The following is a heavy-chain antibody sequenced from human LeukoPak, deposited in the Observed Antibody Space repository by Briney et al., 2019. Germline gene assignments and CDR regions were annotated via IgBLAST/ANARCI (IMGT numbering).Heavy chain of an antibody. J-gene: IGHJ5*02. CDR2: IYTSGST. CDR1: GGSISSGSYY. Sequence: PSETLSLTCTVSGGSISSGSYYWSWIRQPAGKGLEWIGRIYTSGSTNYNPSLKSRVTISVDTSKNQFSLKLSSVTAADTAVYYCARVAAAFRFEEEGFDPWGQGTLVTVSS. V-gene: IGHV4-61*02. D-gene: IGHD6-13*01. CDR3: ARVAAAFRFEEEGFDP.